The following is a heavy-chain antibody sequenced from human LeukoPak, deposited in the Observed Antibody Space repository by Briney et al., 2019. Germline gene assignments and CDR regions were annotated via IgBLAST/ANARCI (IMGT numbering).Heavy chain of an antibody. CDR1: GFTFSSYS. J-gene: IGHJ4*02. CDR2: ISSSSSYI. D-gene: IGHD6-19*01. V-gene: IGHV3-21*01. Sequence: PGGSLRLSCAASGFTFSSYSMNWVRQAPGKGLEWASSISSSSSYIYYADSVKGRFTISRDNAKNSLYLQMNSLRAEDTAVYYCARDISGGWYSFDYWGQGTLVTVSS. CDR3: ARDISGGWYSFDY.